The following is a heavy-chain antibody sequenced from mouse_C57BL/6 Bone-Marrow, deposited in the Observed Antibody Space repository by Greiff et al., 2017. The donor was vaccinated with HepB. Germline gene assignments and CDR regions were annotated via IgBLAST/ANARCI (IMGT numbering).Heavy chain of an antibody. CDR3: ARDYYGSSYVGFYWYFDV. CDR1: GYTFTDYN. V-gene: IGHV1-18*01. CDR2: INPNNGGT. D-gene: IGHD1-1*01. J-gene: IGHJ1*03. Sequence: EVQLQQSGPELVKPGASVKIPCKASGYTFTDYNMDWVKQSHGKSLEWIGDINPNNGGTIYNQKFKGKATLTVDKSSSTAYMELRSLTSEDTAVYYCARDYYGSSYVGFYWYFDVWGTGTTVTVSS.